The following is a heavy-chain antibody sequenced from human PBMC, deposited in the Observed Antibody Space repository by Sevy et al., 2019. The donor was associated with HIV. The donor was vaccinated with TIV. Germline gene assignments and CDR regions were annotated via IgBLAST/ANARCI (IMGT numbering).Heavy chain of an antibody. V-gene: IGHV3-23*01. J-gene: IGHJ4*02. CDR3: ARDRATSATGTLFDY. CDR2: LSDSGVST. D-gene: IGHD3-9*01. Sequence: GESLKISCAASGFTSSSYAMSWVRQPPGRGLERVSTLSDSGVSTYYADSVKGRFTISRDNSKNILYLQMNSLRAEDTAVYYCARDRATSATGTLFDYWGQGTLVTVSS. CDR1: GFTSSSYA.